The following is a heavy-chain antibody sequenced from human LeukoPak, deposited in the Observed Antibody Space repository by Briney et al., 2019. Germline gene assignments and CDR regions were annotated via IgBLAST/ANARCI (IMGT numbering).Heavy chain of an antibody. CDR2: INTNTGNP. Sequence: GATVKVSCKASGYTFTSYAMNWVRQAPGQGLEWMGWINTNTGNPTYAQGFTGRFVFSLDTSVSTAYLQISSLKAEDTAVYYCARVLAAVEYYMDVWGKGTTVTVSS. D-gene: IGHD2-15*01. CDR3: ARVLAAVEYYMDV. V-gene: IGHV7-4-1*02. J-gene: IGHJ6*03. CDR1: GYTFTSYA.